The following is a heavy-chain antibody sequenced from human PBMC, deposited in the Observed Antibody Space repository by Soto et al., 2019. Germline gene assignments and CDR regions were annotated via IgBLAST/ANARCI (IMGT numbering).Heavy chain of an antibody. D-gene: IGHD2-8*02. Sequence: QVQLQQWGAGLLKPSETLSLTCAVYGGSFSGYYWTWIRQPPGTGLEWIGEINHSGSTNYNPSLKSRVTISVDTSKNQFSLKLTSVTAADTAVYYCARDKITGLFDYCGHGTLVTVSS. J-gene: IGHJ4*01. CDR3: ARDKITGLFDY. V-gene: IGHV4-34*01. CDR2: INHSGST. CDR1: GGSFSGYY.